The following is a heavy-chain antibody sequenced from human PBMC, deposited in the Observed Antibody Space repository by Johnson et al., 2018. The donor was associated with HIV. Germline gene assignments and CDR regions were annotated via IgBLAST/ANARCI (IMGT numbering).Heavy chain of an antibody. CDR2: IWYDGSNK. V-gene: IGHV3-33*06. Sequence: QVQLVESGGGVVQPGRSLRLSCAASGFTFSSYGMHWVRQAPGKGLEWVAVIWYDGSNKYYADSVKGRFTISRDNSKNTPYLQMNSLRAEDTAVYYCAKDLDYGSGPVDIWGQGTMVTVSS. CDR1: GFTFSSYG. D-gene: IGHD3-10*01. CDR3: AKDLDYGSGPVDI. J-gene: IGHJ3*02.